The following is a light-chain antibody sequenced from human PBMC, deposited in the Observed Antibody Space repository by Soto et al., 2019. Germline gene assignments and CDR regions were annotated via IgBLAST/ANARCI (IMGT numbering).Light chain of an antibody. CDR2: GAS. V-gene: IGKV3-20*01. Sequence: EIVLTQSPGTLSLSPGERATLSCRASQSVTSNYLAWYQQKPGQAPGLLIFGASIRDTGIPDRFSGSGSGTDFTLTISRLEPEDFAVYYCQQYGSSPGTFGQGTKVEIK. J-gene: IGKJ1*01. CDR3: QQYGSSPGT. CDR1: QSVTSNY.